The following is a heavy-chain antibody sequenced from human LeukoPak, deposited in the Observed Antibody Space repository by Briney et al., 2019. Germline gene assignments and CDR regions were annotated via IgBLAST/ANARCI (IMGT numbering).Heavy chain of an antibody. Sequence: SETLSLTCTVSGGSVSSGGYYWSWIRQPPGKGLEWIGYISDSESTNYNPSLNSRLTISLDTSKNQFFLQLSSVTAADTAVYHCASGQGWLTDHWGRGTLVAVSS. V-gene: IGHV4-61*08. D-gene: IGHD5-12*01. CDR2: ISDSEST. J-gene: IGHJ5*02. CDR1: GGSVSSGGYY. CDR3: ASGQGWLTDH.